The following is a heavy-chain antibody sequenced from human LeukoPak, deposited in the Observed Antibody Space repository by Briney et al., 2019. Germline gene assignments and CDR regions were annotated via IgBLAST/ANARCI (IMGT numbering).Heavy chain of an antibody. CDR2: IGSSGSTI. CDR3: ARDGSGWYDY. Sequence: GGSLRLSCAASGFTFSSYEMNWVRQAPGKGLEWVSYIGSSGSTIYSADSVKGRFTVSRDNAKNSLYLQMNSLRAEDTAVYYCARDGSGWYDYWGQGILVTVSS. J-gene: IGHJ4*02. D-gene: IGHD6-19*01. CDR1: GFTFSSYE. V-gene: IGHV3-48*03.